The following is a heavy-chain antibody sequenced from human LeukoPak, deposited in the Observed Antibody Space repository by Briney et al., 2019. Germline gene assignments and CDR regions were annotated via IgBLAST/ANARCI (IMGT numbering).Heavy chain of an antibody. D-gene: IGHD2-2*01. CDR2: INHSGST. CDR1: GGSISSGGYY. CDR3: ARNRVPAARGDFDP. V-gene: IGHV4-30-2*01. Sequence: PSETLSLTCTVSGGSISSGGYYWSWIRQPPGKGLEWIGYINHSGSTYYNPSLKSRVTISVDRSKNQFSLKLSSVTAADTAVYYCARNRVPAARGDFDPWGQGTLVTVSS. J-gene: IGHJ5*02.